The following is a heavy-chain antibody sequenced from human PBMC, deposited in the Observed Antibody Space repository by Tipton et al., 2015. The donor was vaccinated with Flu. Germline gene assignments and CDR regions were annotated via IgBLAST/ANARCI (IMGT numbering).Heavy chain of an antibody. V-gene: IGHV4-59*05. D-gene: IGHD3-10*02. J-gene: IGHJ4*02. CDR1: GGSVNSYF. CDR2: LSYSGST. Sequence: TLSLTYTVSGGSVNSYFWSWIRQPPGKGLEWIGGLSYSGSTYYNPSLRNRVVVSVDTSKNQFSLKVTSVTAADTAIYYCARLSFYDVDLKNFYFDYWGQGAPVTVSS. CDR3: ARLSFYDVDLKNFYFDY.